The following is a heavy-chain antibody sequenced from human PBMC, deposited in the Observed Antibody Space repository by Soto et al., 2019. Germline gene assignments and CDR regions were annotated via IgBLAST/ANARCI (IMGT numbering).Heavy chain of an antibody. CDR3: ARIEQINDSSGYYSYYYGMDV. V-gene: IGHV2-70*01. Sequence: SGPTLVNPTQTLTLTCTFSGFSLSTSGVGVGWIRQPPGKALEWLALIYWDDDKYYSTSLKTRLTISKDTSKNQVVLTMTNMDPVDTATYYCARIEQINDSSGYYSYYYGMDVWGQGTTVTVSS. CDR1: GFSLSTSGVG. CDR2: IYWDDDK. J-gene: IGHJ6*02. D-gene: IGHD3-22*01.